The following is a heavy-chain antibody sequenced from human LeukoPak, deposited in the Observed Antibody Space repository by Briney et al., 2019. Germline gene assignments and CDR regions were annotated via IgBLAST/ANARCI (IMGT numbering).Heavy chain of an antibody. D-gene: IGHD2-21*02. J-gene: IGHJ3*02. CDR2: VFHGGTT. Sequence: SETLSLTCNVSGDSLTSHFWSWIRQTPGKGLEWIGYVFHGGTTNYSPSLKSRVTISLDTSKKQLYLRLASVTAADTAVYYCARRMVTVTDAFDIWGRGTMVSVSS. CDR1: GDSLTSHF. CDR3: ARRMVTVTDAFDI. V-gene: IGHV4-59*08.